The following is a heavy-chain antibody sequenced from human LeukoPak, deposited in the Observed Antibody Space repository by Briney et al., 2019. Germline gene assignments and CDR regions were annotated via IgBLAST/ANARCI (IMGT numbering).Heavy chain of an antibody. V-gene: IGHV4-34*01. J-gene: IGHJ5*02. CDR1: GGSFSGYY. D-gene: IGHD6-13*01. Sequence: SETLSLTCAVYGGSFSGYYWSWIRQPPGKGLEWIGEINHRGSTNFKPSLKSRVTISADTSKNQFSLKLSSVTAADTAVYYCARGDRVDSSSWYNWFDPWGQGTLVTVPS. CDR3: ARGDRVDSSSWYNWFDP. CDR2: INHRGST.